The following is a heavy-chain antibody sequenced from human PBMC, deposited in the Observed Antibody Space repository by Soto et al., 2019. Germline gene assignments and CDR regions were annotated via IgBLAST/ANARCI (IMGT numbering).Heavy chain of an antibody. D-gene: IGHD6-6*01. Sequence: GGSLRLSCAASGFTFSSYAMTWVRQAPGAGLEWVSGITDSGDGTYYADSVKGRFAVSRDNSKSTLSREMKSLREEDTAVYFCTTSRHSDSYAYEMWGQGT. CDR3: TTSRHSDSYAYEM. V-gene: IGHV3-23*01. J-gene: IGHJ3*02. CDR2: ITDSGDGT. CDR1: GFTFSSYA.